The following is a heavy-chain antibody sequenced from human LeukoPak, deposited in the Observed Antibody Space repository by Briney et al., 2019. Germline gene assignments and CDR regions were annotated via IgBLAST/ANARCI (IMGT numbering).Heavy chain of an antibody. D-gene: IGHD6-19*01. CDR3: ARELGTGIAVAGTPMKKDYYYYYMDV. J-gene: IGHJ6*03. Sequence: PGGSLRLSCAASGFTFTNAWMSWVRQAPGKGLEWVANIKQDGSEKYYVDSVKGRFTISRDNAKNSLYLQMNSLRAEDTAVYYCARELGTGIAVAGTPMKKDYYYYYMDVWGKGTTVTVSS. CDR2: IKQDGSEK. CDR1: GFTFTNAW. V-gene: IGHV3-7*01.